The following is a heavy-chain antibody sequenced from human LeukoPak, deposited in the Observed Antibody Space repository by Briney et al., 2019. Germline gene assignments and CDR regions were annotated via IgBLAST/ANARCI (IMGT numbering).Heavy chain of an antibody. J-gene: IGHJ4*02. Sequence: PGRSLRLSCAASGFTFSSYAMHWVRQAPGKGLEWVAVISYDGSNKYYADSVKGRFTISRDNSKNTLYLQMNSLRAEDTAVYYCAAFHDSSGYYYVESFDYWGQGTLVTVSS. CDR3: AAFHDSSGYYYVESFDY. CDR1: GFTFSSYA. V-gene: IGHV3-30-3*01. CDR2: ISYDGSNK. D-gene: IGHD3-22*01.